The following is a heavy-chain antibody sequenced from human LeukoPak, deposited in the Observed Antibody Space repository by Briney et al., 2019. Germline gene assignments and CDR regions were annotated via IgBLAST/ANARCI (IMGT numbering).Heavy chain of an antibody. CDR1: GFTFSSYW. CDR2: IKQDGSEK. CDR3: TCEGVAGYFDY. V-gene: IGHV3-7*01. D-gene: IGHD6-19*01. Sequence: GGSLRLSCAASGFTFSSYWMSWVRQAPGKGLEWVANIKQDGSEKYYVDSVKGRFTISRGNAKNSLYLQMNRRRAEDTAGYYCTCEGVAGYFDYWGQGTLVTVSS. J-gene: IGHJ4*02.